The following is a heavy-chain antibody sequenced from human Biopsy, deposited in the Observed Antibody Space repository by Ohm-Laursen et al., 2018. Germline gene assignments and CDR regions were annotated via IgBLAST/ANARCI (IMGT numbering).Heavy chain of an antibody. D-gene: IGHD3-10*01. Sequence: SETLSLTCTVSGGSINSYYWSWMRQPAGKGLEWIGRLFTSGTTNYSPSLNNRVTMSVDTSKNLFSLRLTSVTAADTAVYYCVRGGSGSFPFDYWGPGTLVTVSS. CDR3: VRGGSGSFPFDY. J-gene: IGHJ4*02. CDR1: GGSINSYY. CDR2: LFTSGTT. V-gene: IGHV4-4*07.